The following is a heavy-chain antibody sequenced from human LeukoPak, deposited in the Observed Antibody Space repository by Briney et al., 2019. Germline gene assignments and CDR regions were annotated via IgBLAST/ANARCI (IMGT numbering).Heavy chain of an antibody. J-gene: IGHJ4*02. V-gene: IGHV3-21*01. CDR2: ISSSSSYI. D-gene: IGHD1-26*01. CDR3: ARDRATRYFDY. CDR1: GFTFSSYS. Sequence: GGSLRLSCAASGFTFSSYSMNWVRQAPGKGLEWVSSISSSSSYIYYADSVKGRFTISRDNAKNSLYLQMNSLRAEDTAVCYCARDRATRYFDYWGQGTLVTVSS.